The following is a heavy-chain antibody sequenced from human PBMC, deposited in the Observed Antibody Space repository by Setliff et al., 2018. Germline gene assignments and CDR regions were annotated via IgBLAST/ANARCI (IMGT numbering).Heavy chain of an antibody. J-gene: IGHJ5*02. CDR3: ARGAPGWELLSWFDP. D-gene: IGHD1-26*01. V-gene: IGHV4-4*07. Sequence: PSETLSLTCTVSGGSISSYYWSWIRQPAGKGLEWIGRIYSSGSTKYNPSLKSRVTISGDTSKNQFSLKLSSVTAADTAVYYCARGAPGWELLSWFDPWGQGTLVTVSS. CDR2: IYSSGST. CDR1: GGSISSYY.